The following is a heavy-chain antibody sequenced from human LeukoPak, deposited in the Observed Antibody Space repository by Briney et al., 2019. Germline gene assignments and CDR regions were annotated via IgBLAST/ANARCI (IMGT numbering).Heavy chain of an antibody. D-gene: IGHD6-13*01. Sequence: GESLKISCKSSGYSFTNYWIAWVRQMPGKGLEWMGIIYPGDSDIRYSPSFQGQVTISADKSISTAHLQRSSLKASDTAIYYCARRRGYTSSWFDYWGQGTLVTVSS. CDR1: GYSFTNYW. J-gene: IGHJ5*01. V-gene: IGHV5-51*01. CDR3: ARRRGYTSSWFDY. CDR2: IYPGDSDI.